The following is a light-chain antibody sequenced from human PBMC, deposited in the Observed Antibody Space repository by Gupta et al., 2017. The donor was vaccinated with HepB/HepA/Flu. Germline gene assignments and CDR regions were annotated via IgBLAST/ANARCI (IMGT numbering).Light chain of an antibody. Sequence: EIVMTQSPATLSVSPGERATLSCRASQSVSSNLAWYQQRPGQAPRLLIYDASTRATGIPARLSGSASGTEFTLTISSLQSEDFAVYYCQQYNYWPRTFGQGTKVEIK. V-gene: IGKV3-15*01. CDR2: DAS. CDR1: QSVSSN. CDR3: QQYNYWPRT. J-gene: IGKJ1*01.